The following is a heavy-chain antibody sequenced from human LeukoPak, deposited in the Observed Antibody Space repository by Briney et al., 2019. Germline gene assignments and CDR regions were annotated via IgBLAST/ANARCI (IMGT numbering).Heavy chain of an antibody. CDR1: GGSISSGGYY. CDR3: ARLKGFNYFDY. D-gene: IGHD2-15*01. J-gene: IGHJ4*02. V-gene: IGHV4-31*03. Sequence: PSETLSLTCTVSGGSISSGGYYWSWIRQHPGKGLEWIGYIYYSGSTYYNPSLKSRVTISADTSKTQFSLKLSSVTAADTAVYYCARLKGFNYFDYWGQGTLVTVSS. CDR2: IYYSGST.